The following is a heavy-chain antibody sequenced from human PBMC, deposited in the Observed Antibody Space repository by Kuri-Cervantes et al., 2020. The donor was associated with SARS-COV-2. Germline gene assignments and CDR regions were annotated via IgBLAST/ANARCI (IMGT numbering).Heavy chain of an antibody. Sequence: GESLKISCAASGFTFSSYAMHWVRQAPGKGLEWVAVISYDGSNKYYADSVKGRFTISGDNAKNSLYLQMNSLRAEDTAVYYCARVYGNSGYVSYYYYYMDVWGKGTTVTVSS. D-gene: IGHD5-12*01. V-gene: IGHV3-30-3*01. CDR3: ARVYGNSGYVSYYYYYMDV. J-gene: IGHJ6*03. CDR1: GFTFSSYA. CDR2: ISYDGSNK.